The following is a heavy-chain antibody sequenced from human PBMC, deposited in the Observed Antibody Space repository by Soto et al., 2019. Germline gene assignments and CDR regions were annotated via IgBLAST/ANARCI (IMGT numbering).Heavy chain of an antibody. V-gene: IGHV4-31*03. CDR1: GGSISSGGYY. Sequence: SETLSLTCTVSGGSISSGGYYWTWIRQHPGKGLEWIGYNYYSGITYYNPSLKSRVTISLDTSKNQFSLKLSSVTAADTAVYYCARDHPQFQPYYYYYGMDVWGQGTTVTVSS. CDR2: NYYSGIT. J-gene: IGHJ6*02. D-gene: IGHD2-2*01. CDR3: ARDHPQFQPYYYYYGMDV.